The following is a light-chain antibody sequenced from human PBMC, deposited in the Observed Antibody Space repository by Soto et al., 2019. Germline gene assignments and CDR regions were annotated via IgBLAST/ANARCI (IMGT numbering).Light chain of an antibody. J-gene: IGLJ2*01. CDR2: EVN. V-gene: IGLV2-8*01. CDR3: SSYAGSNNLL. CDR1: NSDIGNYNF. Sequence: QSVLTQPPCASGSPGQSVAISCTGTNSDIGNYNFVSWYQQHPGKAPKLMIYEVNKRPSGVPDRFSGSKSGNTASLTVSGLQPEDEADYYCSSYAGSNNLLFGGGTKLTVL.